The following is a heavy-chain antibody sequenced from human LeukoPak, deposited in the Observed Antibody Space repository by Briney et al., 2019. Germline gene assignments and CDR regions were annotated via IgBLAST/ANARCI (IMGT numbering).Heavy chain of an antibody. CDR3: TRNTVTVHFDY. CDR1: GFTFDDYA. D-gene: IGHD4-17*01. CDR2: IRSKAFGGTP. J-gene: IGHJ4*02. V-gene: IGHV3-49*03. Sequence: GGSLRLSCSPSGFTFDDYAVSWFRQAPGKGLEWVGFIRSKAFGGTPEYAASVRGRFTISRDDSKSIAYLQMNSLKTEDTAVYYCTRNTVTVHFDYWSQGTLVTVSS.